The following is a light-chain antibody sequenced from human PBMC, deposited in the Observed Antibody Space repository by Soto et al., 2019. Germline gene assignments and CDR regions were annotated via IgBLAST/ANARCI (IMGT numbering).Light chain of an antibody. CDR3: ISYTGSGTYV. Sequence: LTQPASVSGSPGQSITISCTGTSTDVGGYKYVSWYQQHPGKVPKLIIYDVTSRPSGVSDRFSGSKSGNTASLIISGLQAEDEADYYCISYTGSGTYVFGSGTKVTVL. CDR2: DVT. J-gene: IGLJ1*01. V-gene: IGLV2-14*01. CDR1: STDVGGYKY.